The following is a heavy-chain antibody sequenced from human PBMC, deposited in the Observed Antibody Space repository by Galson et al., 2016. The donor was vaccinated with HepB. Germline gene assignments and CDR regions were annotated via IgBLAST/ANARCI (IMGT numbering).Heavy chain of an antibody. V-gene: IGHV3-30*03. CDR3: VAGKEYFQH. J-gene: IGHJ1*01. CDR2: ISDDGTNK. Sequence: SLRLSCAASGFSFRNYGMHWVRQAPGKGLDWVSAISDDGTNKYYADSVKGRFTISRDNSKNTLSLQMNSLRAEDTAVYYCVAGKEYFQHWGQGTLVTASS. D-gene: IGHD6-19*01. CDR1: GFSFRNYG.